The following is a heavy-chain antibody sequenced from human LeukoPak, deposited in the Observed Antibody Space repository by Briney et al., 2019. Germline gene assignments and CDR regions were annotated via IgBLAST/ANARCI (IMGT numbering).Heavy chain of an antibody. Sequence: PGGSLSLSCAASGFLVSSNYMSWVRQAPGKGLEWVSVIYNGGNTYYADSVKGRFTISRDNSKNTLYLQMNSLRAEDTAVYYCARGLYSSGWADFDYWGQGTLVTVSS. D-gene: IGHD6-19*01. CDR3: ARGLYSSGWADFDY. V-gene: IGHV3-53*01. CDR1: GFLVSSNY. CDR2: IYNGGNT. J-gene: IGHJ4*02.